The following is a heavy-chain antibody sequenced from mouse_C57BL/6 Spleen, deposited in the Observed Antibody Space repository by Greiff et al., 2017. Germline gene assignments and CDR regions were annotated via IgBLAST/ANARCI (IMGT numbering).Heavy chain of an antibody. J-gene: IGHJ3*01. D-gene: IGHD3-2*02. CDR2: IYPGDGDT. CDR3: ARVASSGGFAY. CDR1: GYAFSSSW. Sequence: QVQLKQSGPELVKPGASVKISCKASGYAFSSSWMNWVKQRPGKGLEWIGRIYPGDGDTNYNGKFKGKATLTADKSSSTAYMQLSSLSSEDSAVYFCARVASSGGFAYWGQGTLVTVSA. V-gene: IGHV1-82*01.